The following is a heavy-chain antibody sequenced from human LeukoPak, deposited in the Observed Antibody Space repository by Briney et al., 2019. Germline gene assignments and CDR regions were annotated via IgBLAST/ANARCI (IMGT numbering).Heavy chain of an antibody. J-gene: IGHJ4*02. D-gene: IGHD3-10*01. V-gene: IGHV3-66*01. CDR1: GFTVSGNY. Sequence: GGSLRLSCAASGFTVSGNYMSWVRQAPGKGLEWVSVIYSGGSTYYADSVKGRFTISRDNAKNSLYLQVNSLRDEDTAVYFCARGRTYGSGSYWAFDYWGQGTLVTVSS. CDR3: ARGRTYGSGSYWAFDY. CDR2: IYSGGST.